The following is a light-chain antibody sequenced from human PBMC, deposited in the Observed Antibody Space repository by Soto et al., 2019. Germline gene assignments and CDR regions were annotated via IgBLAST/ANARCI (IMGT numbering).Light chain of an antibody. CDR2: DLN. Sequence: QSALTQPASVSGSPGQSVTISCTGTSSDVGAYNYVSWYQHHPGKAPKLMIYDLNNRPSGISDRFSGSKSVNTASLTISALQAEDEADYYCLSYATGSTWVFGGGTKLTVL. CDR3: LSYATGSTWV. J-gene: IGLJ3*02. V-gene: IGLV2-14*01. CDR1: SSDVGAYNY.